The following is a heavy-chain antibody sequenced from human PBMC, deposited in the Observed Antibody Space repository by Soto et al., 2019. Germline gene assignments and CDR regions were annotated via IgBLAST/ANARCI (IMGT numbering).Heavy chain of an antibody. J-gene: IGHJ4*02. V-gene: IGHV4-59*12. CDR2: IYDKGPT. Sequence: PSETLSLTCTVSGACITDSYWSWVRQPPGKGLEVIGYIYDKGPTKDINYNPSLKSRVTMSIDTSKNQCSVELRSVTAADTAVYYCVKTARRFDYWGRGTLVTVS. D-gene: IGHD1-1*01. CDR1: GACITDSY. CDR3: VKTARRFDY.